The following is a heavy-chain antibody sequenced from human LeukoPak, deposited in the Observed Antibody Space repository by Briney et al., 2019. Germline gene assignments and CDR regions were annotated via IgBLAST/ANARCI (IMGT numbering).Heavy chain of an antibody. CDR3: ARDDMVRGVVYGYRSYYFDY. D-gene: IGHD3-10*01. CDR2: ISAYNSNT. CDR1: GYTFSNYG. Sequence: ASVKVSCKASGYTFSNYGISWVRQAPGQGLEWMGWISAYNSNTNYAQNLQGRVTMTTDTSTSTAYMELRSLRSDDTAVYYCARDDMVRGVVYGYRSYYFDYWGQGTLVTVSS. J-gene: IGHJ4*02. V-gene: IGHV1-18*01.